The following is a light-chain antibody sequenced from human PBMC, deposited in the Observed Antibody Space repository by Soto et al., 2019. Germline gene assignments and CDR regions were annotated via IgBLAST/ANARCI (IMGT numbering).Light chain of an antibody. J-gene: IGLJ2*01. CDR2: DVS. CDR3: SSYTSSSTLVV. CDR1: SSDVGGYNY. Sequence: QSALTQPASVSGSPGQSITISCTGTSSDVGGYNYGSWYQQHPGKAPKLMIYDVSNRPSGASNRFSGSKSGNTASLTISGLQAEDEADYYCSSYTSSSTLVVFGGGTKLTVL. V-gene: IGLV2-14*01.